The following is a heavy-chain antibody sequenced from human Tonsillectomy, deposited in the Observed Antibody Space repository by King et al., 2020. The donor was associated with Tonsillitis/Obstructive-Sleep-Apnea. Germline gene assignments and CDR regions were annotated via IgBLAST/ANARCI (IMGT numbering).Heavy chain of an antibody. CDR3: ARGAIVVVPADTDY. Sequence: VQLVESGGGLVKPGGSLRLSCAASGFTFSSYSMNWVRQAPGKGLEWVSSISSSSSYIYYADSVKGRFTISRDNAKNSLYLQMNSLAAEDTAVYYCARGAIVVVPADTDYWGQGTLVTVSS. V-gene: IGHV3-21*01. CDR1: GFTFSSYS. D-gene: IGHD2-2*01. J-gene: IGHJ4*02. CDR2: ISSSSSYI.